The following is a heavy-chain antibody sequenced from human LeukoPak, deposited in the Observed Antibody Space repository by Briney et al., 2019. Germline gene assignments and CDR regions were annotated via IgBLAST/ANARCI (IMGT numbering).Heavy chain of an antibody. D-gene: IGHD1-14*01. Sequence: GGSLRLSRAASGFTFTAYNMNWVRQAPGKWLEWVSSISSSTNYIYYADSVRGRFTISRDNAKNALYLQMNSLRAEDTAVYYCARKITGPYYFDYWGQGTLVTVSS. CDR2: ISSSTNYI. J-gene: IGHJ4*02. CDR1: GFTFTAYN. V-gene: IGHV3-21*01. CDR3: ARKITGPYYFDY.